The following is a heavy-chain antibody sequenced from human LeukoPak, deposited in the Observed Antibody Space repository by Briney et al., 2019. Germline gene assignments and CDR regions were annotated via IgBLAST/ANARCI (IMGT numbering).Heavy chain of an antibody. CDR2: ISSSGSTI. J-gene: IGHJ6*02. V-gene: IGHV3-11*04. D-gene: IGHD2-15*01. CDR3: ASGYCSGGSCYSDYYYGMDV. CDR1: GFTFSDYY. Sequence: GGSLRLSCAASGFTFSDYYMSWIRQAPGKGLEWVSYISSSGSTIYYADSVKGRFTISRDNAKNSLYLQMNSLRAEDTAVYYCASGYCSGGSCYSDYYYGMDVWGQGTTVTVSS.